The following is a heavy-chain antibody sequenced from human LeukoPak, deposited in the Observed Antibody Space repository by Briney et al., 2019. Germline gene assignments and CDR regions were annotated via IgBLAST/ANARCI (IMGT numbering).Heavy chain of an antibody. Sequence: ASVKVSCKASGYTFTSFGISWVRQAPGQGLEWMGWISAYNGNINYAQKLQGRVTMATDISTSTAYMEVRSLRSEDTAVYYCVRGPGRQWLALGFDLWGQGTLVTVSS. D-gene: IGHD6-19*01. CDR3: VRGPGRQWLALGFDL. CDR2: ISAYNGNI. J-gene: IGHJ5*02. V-gene: IGHV1-18*01. CDR1: GYTFTSFG.